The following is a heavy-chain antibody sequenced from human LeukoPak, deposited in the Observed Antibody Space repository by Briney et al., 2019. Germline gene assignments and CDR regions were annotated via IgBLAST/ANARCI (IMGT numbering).Heavy chain of an antibody. CDR3: ARSQEPYDFWSGYYNWFDP. CDR1: GGTFSSYA. Sequence: GASVKVSCKASGGTFSSYAISWVRQVPGQGLEWMGGIIPIFGTANYAQKFQGRVTITADESTSTAYMELSSLRSEDTAVYYCARSQEPYDFWSGYYNWFDPWGQGTLVTVSS. CDR2: IIPIFGTA. D-gene: IGHD3-3*01. J-gene: IGHJ5*02. V-gene: IGHV1-69*01.